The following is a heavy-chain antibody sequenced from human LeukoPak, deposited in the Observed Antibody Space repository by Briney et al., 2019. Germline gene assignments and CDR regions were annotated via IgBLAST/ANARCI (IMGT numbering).Heavy chain of an antibody. V-gene: IGHV3-9*01. J-gene: IGHJ4*02. Sequence: GGSLRLSCAASGFTFHQYAIHWVRQVPGKGLEWVSGISWNSGSIGYADSVRGRFTISRDNTKNSVYLQMNSLRAEDTALYYCAKDKAPLYSGYDWDLDFWGQGTLVIVSS. CDR3: AKDKAPLYSGYDWDLDF. CDR1: GFTFHQYA. CDR2: ISWNSGSI. D-gene: IGHD5-12*01.